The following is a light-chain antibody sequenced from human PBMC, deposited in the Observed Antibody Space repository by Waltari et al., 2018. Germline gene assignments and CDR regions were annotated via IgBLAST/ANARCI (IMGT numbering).Light chain of an antibody. CDR2: GAS. CDR1: QGVSTN. Sequence: IVVRQSPANLSVSPGEGATLSCRASQGVSTNLARNQQKPGHAPRLLIHGASTRATGIPARFSGSRSGTEFTLTISSPQSEDFEVYFCQQYNTWPYTFGQGTKLEIK. CDR3: QQYNTWPYT. J-gene: IGKJ2*01. V-gene: IGKV3-15*01.